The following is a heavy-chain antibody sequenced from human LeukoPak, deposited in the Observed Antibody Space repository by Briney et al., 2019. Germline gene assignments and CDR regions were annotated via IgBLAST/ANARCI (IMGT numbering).Heavy chain of an antibody. CDR1: GFTFSSYA. CDR2: ISYDGSNK. V-gene: IGHV3-30-3*01. J-gene: IGHJ4*02. Sequence: GGSLRLSCAASGFTFSSYAMHWVRQAPGKGLEWVAVISYDGSNKYYADSVKGRFTISRDNSKNTLYLQMNSLRAEDTAVYYCARDNNYDSSGYPWYWGQGTLVTVSS. D-gene: IGHD3-22*01. CDR3: ARDNNYDSSGYPWY.